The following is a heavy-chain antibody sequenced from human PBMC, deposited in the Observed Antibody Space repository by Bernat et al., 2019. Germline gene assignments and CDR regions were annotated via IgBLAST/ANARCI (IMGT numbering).Heavy chain of an antibody. D-gene: IGHD2-2*01. V-gene: IGHV1-69*04. CDR3: ARERYCSSTSCYRYYYYGMDG. CDR2: IIPLLGIA. Sequence: QVQLVQSGAEVKKPGSSVKVSCKASGGTFSSYAISWVRQAPGQGLEWMGRIIPLLGIANYAQKFQGRVTITADKSTSTAYMELSSLRSEDTAVYYCARERYCSSTSCYRYYYYGMDGWGQGTTVTVSS. J-gene: IGHJ6*02. CDR1: GGTFSSYA.